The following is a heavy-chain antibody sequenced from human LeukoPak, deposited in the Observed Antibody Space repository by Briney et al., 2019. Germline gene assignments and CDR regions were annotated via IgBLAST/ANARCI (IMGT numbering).Heavy chain of an antibody. CDR2: IYYSGST. J-gene: IGHJ3*02. Sequence: SETLSLTCAVYGGSFSGYYWSWIRQPPGKGLEWIGSIYYSGSTYYNPSLKSRVTMSVDTSKNQFSLKLSSVTAADTAVYYCARGPDDAFDIWGQGTMVTVSS. CDR3: ARGPDDAFDI. V-gene: IGHV4-34*01. CDR1: GGSFSGYY.